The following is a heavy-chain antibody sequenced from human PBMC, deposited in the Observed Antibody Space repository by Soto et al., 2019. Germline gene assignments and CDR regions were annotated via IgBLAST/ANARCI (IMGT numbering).Heavy chain of an antibody. V-gene: IGHV3-23*01. J-gene: IGHJ3*02. Sequence: GGSLRLSCAASGFTFSSYAMSWVRQAPGKGLEWVSAISGSGGSTYSADSVKGRFTISTENSKNTLYLKMNSLGAEDTAVYYCAKRYSGCYSVPDAFDIWGQGTMVTVSS. CDR2: ISGSGGST. CDR3: AKRYSGCYSVPDAFDI. D-gene: IGHD1-26*01. CDR1: GFTFSSYA.